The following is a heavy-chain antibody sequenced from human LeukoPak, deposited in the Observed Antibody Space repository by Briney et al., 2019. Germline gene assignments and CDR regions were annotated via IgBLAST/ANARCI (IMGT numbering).Heavy chain of an antibody. V-gene: IGHV4-61*01. CDR1: GGSISSGSYY. CDR2: IYYSGST. J-gene: IGHJ4*02. D-gene: IGHD1-26*01. Sequence: SGTLSLTCAVSGGSISSGSYYWSWIRQPPGKGLEWIGYIYYSGSTNYNPSLKSRVTISVDTSKNQFSLKLSSVTAADTAVYYCATNSGSYVGVGYFDYWGQGTLVTVSS. CDR3: ATNSGSYVGVGYFDY.